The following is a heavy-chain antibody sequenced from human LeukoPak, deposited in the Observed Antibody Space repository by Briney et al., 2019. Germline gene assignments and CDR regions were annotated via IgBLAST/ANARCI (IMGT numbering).Heavy chain of an antibody. D-gene: IGHD1-14*01. Sequence: IPSETLSLTCAVYGGSFSGYYWSWIRQPPGKGLEWIGEINHSGSTNYNPSLKSRVTILVDTSKNQFSLKLSSVTAADTAVYYCASLTTENWFDPWGQGTLVTVSS. CDR3: ASLTTENWFDP. J-gene: IGHJ5*02. CDR2: INHSGST. V-gene: IGHV4-34*01. CDR1: GGSFSGYY.